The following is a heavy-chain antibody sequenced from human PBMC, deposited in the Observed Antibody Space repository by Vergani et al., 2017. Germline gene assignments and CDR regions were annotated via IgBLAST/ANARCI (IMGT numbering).Heavy chain of an antibody. CDR3: ARVQSXCSSTSCYYWYFDL. CDR1: GFTFSSYS. CDR2: ISSSSSYI. Sequence: EVQLVESGGGLVKPGGSLGLSCAASGFTFSSYSMNWVRQAPGKGLEWVSSISSSSSYIYYADSVKGRFTISRDNAKNSLYLQMNSLRAEDTAVYYCARVQSXCSSTSCYYWYFDLWGRGTLVTVSS. J-gene: IGHJ2*01. V-gene: IGHV3-21*01. D-gene: IGHD2-2*01.